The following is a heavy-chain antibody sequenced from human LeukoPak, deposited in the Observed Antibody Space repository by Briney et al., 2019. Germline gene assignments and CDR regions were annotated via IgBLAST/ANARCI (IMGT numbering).Heavy chain of an antibody. D-gene: IGHD1-26*01. CDR3: AKGGGSYSVYFDY. J-gene: IGHJ4*02. Sequence: VGSLRLPCAASGLTFSSYGMGWVRQAPGKGLEWVAFIRYDGSNKYYADSVKGRFTISRDNSKNTLYLQMNTLRAQDTAVYYCAKGGGSYSVYFDYWVQGTLVTVSS. CDR1: GLTFSSYG. CDR2: IRYDGSNK. V-gene: IGHV3-30*02.